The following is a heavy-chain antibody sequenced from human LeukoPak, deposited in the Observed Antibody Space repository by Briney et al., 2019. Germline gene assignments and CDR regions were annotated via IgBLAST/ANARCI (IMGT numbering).Heavy chain of an antibody. Sequence: ASVKVSCKVSGYSLSELSIHWVRQAPGQGLEWMGGIIPMFDSAKYAQKFQGRVSVTADDSTATVYMELSSLRSEDTAVYYCAHSPRPSYDFGPSYFYYYMDVWGKGTTVTVSS. D-gene: IGHD2/OR15-2a*01. CDR2: IIPMFDSA. CDR3: AHSPRPSYDFGPSYFYYYMDV. J-gene: IGHJ6*03. V-gene: IGHV1-69*13. CDR1: GYSLSELS.